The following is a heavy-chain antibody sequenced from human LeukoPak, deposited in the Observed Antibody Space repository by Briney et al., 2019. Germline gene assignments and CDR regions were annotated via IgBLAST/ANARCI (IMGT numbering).Heavy chain of an antibody. J-gene: IGHJ4*02. V-gene: IGHV1-2*02. Sequence: ASVKVSCKASGYTFSDFYIHWVRQAPGQGLEYVGWITTKSGDTYSPQRFQGRVTMTRDASISTAYMELSSLRSDDTAVYFCARVRLADERAWAYWGQGTLVTVSS. CDR2: ITTKSGDT. CDR1: GYTFSDFY. D-gene: IGHD3-3*02. CDR3: ARVRLADERAWAY.